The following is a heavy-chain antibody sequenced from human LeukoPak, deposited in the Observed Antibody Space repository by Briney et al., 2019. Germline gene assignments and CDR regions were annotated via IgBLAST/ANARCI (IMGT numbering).Heavy chain of an antibody. D-gene: IGHD3-10*01. Sequence: QSGGSLRLSCAASGFTFSSYEMNWVRQAPGKGLEWVSYISSSGSTIYYADSVKGRFTISRDNAKNSLYLQMNSLRAEDTAVYYCASLSGYYYYGSGSVDYWGQGTLDTVSS. V-gene: IGHV3-48*03. CDR2: ISSSGSTI. CDR1: GFTFSSYE. CDR3: ASLSGYYYYGSGSVDY. J-gene: IGHJ4*02.